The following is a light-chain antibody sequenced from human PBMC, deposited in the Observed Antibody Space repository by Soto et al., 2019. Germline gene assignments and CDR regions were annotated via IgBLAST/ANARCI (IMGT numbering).Light chain of an antibody. J-gene: IGLJ3*02. V-gene: IGLV1-51*02. CDR2: ENN. CDR3: ATWDNSIRGWV. CDR1: GSNVGSNY. Sequence: QSVLKQPPSVSAAPGQRVTISCSGSGSNVGSNYVSWYQQFPGTAPQLLMFENNNLPSGIPDRFSGSKSGTSATLAITGLQTGDEADYYCATWDNSIRGWVFGGATQLTVL.